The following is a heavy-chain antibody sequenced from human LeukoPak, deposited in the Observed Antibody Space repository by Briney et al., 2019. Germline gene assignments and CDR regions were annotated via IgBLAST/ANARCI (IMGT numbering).Heavy chain of an antibody. CDR1: GASINGYY. J-gene: IGHJ4*02. D-gene: IGHD6-19*01. Sequence: SETLCLTCTVSGASINGYYWSWIRQPPGKGLEWIGYIYTSETTKYNPYLRSRVSISIDTSNEQFCLMLSCMTAADTTGYYCARHRSPSSLAYVDIWGQGTLVIVSS. CDR3: ARHRSPSSLAYVDI. V-gene: IGHV4-4*09. CDR2: IYTSETT.